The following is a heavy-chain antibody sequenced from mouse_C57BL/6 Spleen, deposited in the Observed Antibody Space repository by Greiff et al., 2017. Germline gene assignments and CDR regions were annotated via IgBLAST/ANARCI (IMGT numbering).Heavy chain of an antibody. Sequence: QVQLQQSGAELVKPGASVKISCKASGYAFSSYWMNWVKQRPGKGLEWIGQIYPGDGDTNYNGKFKGKATLTADKSSSTAYMQLSSLTSEDSAVSFCARSGYGSSHWYFDVWGTGTTVTVSS. V-gene: IGHV1-80*01. D-gene: IGHD1-1*01. CDR3: ARSGYGSSHWYFDV. J-gene: IGHJ1*03. CDR2: IYPGDGDT. CDR1: GYAFSSYW.